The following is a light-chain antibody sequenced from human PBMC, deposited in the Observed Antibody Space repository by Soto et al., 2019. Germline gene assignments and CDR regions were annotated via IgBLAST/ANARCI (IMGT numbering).Light chain of an antibody. Sequence: GDRVTITCRASQDISRYLAWYQQRAAKAPKLLIYGASTLQSGVPSRFSGSGSGTEFTLTISSLQPEDFATYHCQQLQRTPFTFGPGTTVDV. V-gene: IGKV1-9*01. CDR2: GAS. CDR1: QDISRY. J-gene: IGKJ3*01. CDR3: QQLQRTPFT.